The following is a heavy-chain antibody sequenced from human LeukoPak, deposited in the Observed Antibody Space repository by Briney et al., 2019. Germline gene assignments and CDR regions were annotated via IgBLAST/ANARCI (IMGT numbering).Heavy chain of an antibody. J-gene: IGHJ4*02. CDR3: ATDGKWDPALDY. CDR2: FDPEDGET. D-gene: IGHD1-26*01. Sequence: ASVKVSCKVSGYTLTELSMHWVRQAPGKGLEWMGGFDPEDGETIYAQKFQGRVTMTEDTPTDTAYMERSSLRSEDTAVYYCATDGKWDPALDYWGQGTLVTVSS. CDR1: GYTLTELS. V-gene: IGHV1-24*01.